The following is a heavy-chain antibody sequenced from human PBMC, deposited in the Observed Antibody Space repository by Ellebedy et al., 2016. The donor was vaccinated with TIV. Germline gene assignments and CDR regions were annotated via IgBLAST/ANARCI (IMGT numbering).Heavy chain of an antibody. D-gene: IGHD3-22*01. Sequence: AASVKVSCKASGGTFSSYAISWVRQAPGQGLEWMGGIIPIFGTANYAQKFQGRVTITADESTNTAYMELSSLRSEDTAVYYCASRPYDSSGYYYGIVGWFDPWGQGTLVTVSS. CDR3: ASRPYDSSGYYYGIVGWFDP. J-gene: IGHJ5*02. CDR1: GGTFSSYA. CDR2: IIPIFGTA. V-gene: IGHV1-69*13.